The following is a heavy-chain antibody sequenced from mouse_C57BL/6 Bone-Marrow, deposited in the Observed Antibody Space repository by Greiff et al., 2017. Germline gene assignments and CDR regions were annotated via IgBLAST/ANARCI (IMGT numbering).Heavy chain of an antibody. CDR1: GFTFSSYG. D-gene: IGHD2-12*01. CDR2: ISSGGSYT. Sequence: EVKLVESGGDLVKPGGSLKLSCAASGFTFSSYGMSWVRQTPDKRLEWVATISSGGSYTYYPDSLKGRFTISRDNAKNTLYLQMSSLKSEDTAMYYCARRPIVTTGGFAYWGQGTLVTVSA. V-gene: IGHV5-6*02. J-gene: IGHJ3*01. CDR3: ARRPIVTTGGFAY.